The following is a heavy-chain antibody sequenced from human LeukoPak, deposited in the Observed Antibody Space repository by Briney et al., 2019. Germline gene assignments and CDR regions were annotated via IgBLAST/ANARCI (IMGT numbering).Heavy chain of an antibody. D-gene: IGHD3-22*01. CDR1: GYTFTGYY. V-gene: IGHV1-2*02. Sequence: ASVKVSCKASGYTFTGYYMHWVRQAPGQGLEWMGWINPNSGGTNYAQKFQGRVTITADKSTSTAYMELSSLRSEDTAVYYCARGLSGYPGDYWGQGTLVTVSS. CDR3: ARGLSGYPGDY. J-gene: IGHJ4*02. CDR2: INPNSGGT.